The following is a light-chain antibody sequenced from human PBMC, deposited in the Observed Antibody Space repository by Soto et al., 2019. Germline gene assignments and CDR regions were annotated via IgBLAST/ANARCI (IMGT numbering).Light chain of an antibody. CDR2: GNT. CDR1: SFNIGAGYD. V-gene: IGLV1-40*01. Sequence: QSVLAQPPSVSGAPGQRVTISCTGSSFNIGAGYDVHWYQQLPGTAPKLLIYGNTNRPSGVPDRFSGSKSGTSASLAITVLQAEDEADYYCQSYDSSLSGSRVVFGGGTKLTVL. J-gene: IGLJ2*01. CDR3: QSYDSSLSGSRVV.